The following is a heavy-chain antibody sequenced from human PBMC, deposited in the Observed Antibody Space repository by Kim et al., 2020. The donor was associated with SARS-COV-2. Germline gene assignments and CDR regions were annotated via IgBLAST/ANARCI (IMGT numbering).Heavy chain of an antibody. CDR3: ARVGTHGGRDY. CDR2: EK. J-gene: IGHJ4*02. V-gene: IGHV3-7*03. Sequence: EKYYVDSVRGRFTVSRDNAKNSLYLEMNSLRAEDTAVYYCARVGTHGGRDYWGRGTLVTVSS. D-gene: IGHD4-17*01.